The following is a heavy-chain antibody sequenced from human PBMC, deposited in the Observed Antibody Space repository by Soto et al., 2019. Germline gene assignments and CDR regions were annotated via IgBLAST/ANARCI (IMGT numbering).Heavy chain of an antibody. CDR3: ATLGARPNYYYYGMDV. V-gene: IGHV4-39*01. CDR2: IYYSGST. J-gene: IGHJ6*02. D-gene: IGHD6-6*01. CDR1: GGSISSSSYY. Sequence: SETLSLTCTVSGGSISSSSYYWGWIRQPPGKGLEWIGSIYYSGSTYYNPSLKSRVTISVDTSKNQFSLKLSSVTAADTAVYYCATLGARPNYYYYGMDVWGQGTTVTAP.